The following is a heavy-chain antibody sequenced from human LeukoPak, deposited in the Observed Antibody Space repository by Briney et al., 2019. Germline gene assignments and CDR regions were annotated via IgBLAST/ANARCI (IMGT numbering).Heavy chain of an antibody. CDR1: GFSVGDKY. J-gene: IGHJ4*02. CDR2: ISGDGART. D-gene: IGHD2-21*01. Sequence: PGGSLRLSCAPSGFSVGDKYMAWVRQAPGKGLEWVSAISGDGARTYYADSVKGRFTISRDNSKNTLDLQMNSLRAEDTAIYYCAKTVVVITFRFDSWGQGSLVTVSS. CDR3: AKTVVVITFRFDS. V-gene: IGHV3-23*01.